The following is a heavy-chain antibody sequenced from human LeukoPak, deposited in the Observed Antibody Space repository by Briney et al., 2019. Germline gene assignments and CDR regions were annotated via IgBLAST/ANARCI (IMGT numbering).Heavy chain of an antibody. CDR2: ISSSSSTI. Sequence: GRSLRLSCAASGFTFSSYSMNWVRQAPGKGLECVSYISSSSSTIYYADSVKGRFTISRDNDKDSLYLKMKGLRVEDRAVYYCARVLVWEYSGSDGSIHMDVWGKGTTVTVSS. CDR3: ARVLVWEYSGSDGSIHMDV. D-gene: IGHD1-26*01. CDR1: GFTFSSYS. J-gene: IGHJ6*03. V-gene: IGHV3-48*04.